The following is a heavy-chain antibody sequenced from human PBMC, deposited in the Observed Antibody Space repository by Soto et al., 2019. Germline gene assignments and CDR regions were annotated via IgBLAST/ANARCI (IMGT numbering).Heavy chain of an antibody. Sequence: GGSLRLSCAASGFTFSSYAMHWVRQAPGKGLEWVAVISYDGSNKYYADSVKGRFTISRDNSKNTLYLQMNSLRAEDTAVYYCARAITMVRGVIITGTPFDYWGQGTLVTVSS. CDR3: ARAITMVRGVIITGTPFDY. CDR2: ISYDGSNK. J-gene: IGHJ4*02. CDR1: GFTFSSYA. D-gene: IGHD3-10*01. V-gene: IGHV3-30*04.